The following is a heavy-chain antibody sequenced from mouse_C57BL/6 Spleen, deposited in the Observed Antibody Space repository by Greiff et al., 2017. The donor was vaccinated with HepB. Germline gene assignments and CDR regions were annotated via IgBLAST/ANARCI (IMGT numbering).Heavy chain of an antibody. Sequence: EVQRVESEGGLVQPGSSMKLSCTASGFTFSDYYMAWVRQVPEKGLEWVANINYDGSSTYYLDSLKSRFIISRDNAKNILYLQMSSLKSEDTATYYCARDRGFYYYGSSYVDYAMDYWGQGTSVTVSS. D-gene: IGHD1-1*01. J-gene: IGHJ4*01. CDR3: ARDRGFYYYGSSYVDYAMDY. V-gene: IGHV5-16*01. CDR2: INYDGSST. CDR1: GFTFSDYY.